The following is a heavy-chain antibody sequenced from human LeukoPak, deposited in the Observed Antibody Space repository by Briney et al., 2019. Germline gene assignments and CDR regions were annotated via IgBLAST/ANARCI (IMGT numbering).Heavy chain of an antibody. V-gene: IGHV4-4*07. J-gene: IGHJ6*03. CDR1: GGSISSYY. Sequence: SETLSLTCTVSGGSISSYYWSWIRQPAGKGLEWIGRIYTSGSTNYNPSLKSRVTMSVDTSKNQFSLKLSSVTAADTAVYYCARLGPNIVVVPALRNYYYYYYMDVWGKGTTVTVSS. CDR2: IYTSGST. D-gene: IGHD2-2*01. CDR3: ARLGPNIVVVPALRNYYYYYYMDV.